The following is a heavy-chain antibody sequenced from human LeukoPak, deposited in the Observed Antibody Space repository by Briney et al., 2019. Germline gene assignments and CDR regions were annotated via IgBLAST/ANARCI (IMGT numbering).Heavy chain of an antibody. V-gene: IGHV1-18*01. CDR3: ARGAPGSSCSGGSCPYFDY. CDR2: ISAYNGKT. CDR1: GYTFTSNG. J-gene: IGHJ4*02. D-gene: IGHD2-15*01. Sequence: ASVKVSCKASGYTFTSNGFTWVRQAPGQGLEWMGWISAYNGKTNNAQRLQGRVTMTTDTSTTTAYMELRSLRSDDTAVYYCARGAPGSSCSGGSCPYFDYWGQGTLVSVSS.